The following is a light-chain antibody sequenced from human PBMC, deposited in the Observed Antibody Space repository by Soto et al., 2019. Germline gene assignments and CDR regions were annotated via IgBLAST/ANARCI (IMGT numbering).Light chain of an antibody. Sequence: VVMSQSPTALSVSPAEIATLSCTASQSIGSNLAWYQQKPGQAPRLLIYGASSRATGIPDRFSGSGSGTDFTLTISRLEPEDLAVYYCQQYGSAPEITFGQGTRLEIK. J-gene: IGKJ5*01. CDR2: GAS. CDR3: QQYGSAPEIT. V-gene: IGKV3-20*01. CDR1: QSIGSN.